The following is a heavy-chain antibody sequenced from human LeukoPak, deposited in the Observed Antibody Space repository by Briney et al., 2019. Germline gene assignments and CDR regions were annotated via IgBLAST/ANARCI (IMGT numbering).Heavy chain of an antibody. J-gene: IGHJ4*02. V-gene: IGHV3-23*01. D-gene: IGHD1-26*01. CDR1: GFTLSSYA. Sequence: QSGGSLRLSCAASGFTLSSYAMNWVRQAPGKGLEWVSAISGNGNAYYADSVKGRFTISRDNSKNTLYLQMNSLRAEDTAVYYCAKRGAEVGTTVAPGDYWGQGTLLTVSS. CDR2: ISGNGNA. CDR3: AKRGAEVGTTVAPGDY.